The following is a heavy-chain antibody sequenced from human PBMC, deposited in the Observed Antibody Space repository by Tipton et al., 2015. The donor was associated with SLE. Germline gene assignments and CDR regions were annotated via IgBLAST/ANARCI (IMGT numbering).Heavy chain of an antibody. CDR2: ISSSSSYI. Sequence: SLRLSCAASGFTFSSYSMNWVRQAPGKGLEWVSSISSSSSYIYYADSVKGRFTISRDNAKNSLYLQMNSLRAEDTAVYYCARIRDYYDSSGYYNWFDPWGQGTLVTVSS. V-gene: IGHV3-21*01. CDR3: ARIRDYYDSSGYYNWFDP. CDR1: GFTFSSYS. D-gene: IGHD3-22*01. J-gene: IGHJ5*02.